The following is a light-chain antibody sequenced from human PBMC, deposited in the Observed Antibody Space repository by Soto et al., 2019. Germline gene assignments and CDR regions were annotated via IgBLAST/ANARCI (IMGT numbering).Light chain of an antibody. J-gene: IGLJ1*01. V-gene: IGLV2-23*02. CDR2: EVS. CDR1: SSDVGSYNL. CDR3: CSYAGSSTLPYV. Sequence: QSALTQPASVSGSTGQSITISCTGTSSDVGSYNLVSWYQQHPGKAPKLMIYEVSKRPSGVSNRFSGSKSGNTASLTISGLQAEDEADYYCCSYAGSSTLPYVFGTGTKVTVL.